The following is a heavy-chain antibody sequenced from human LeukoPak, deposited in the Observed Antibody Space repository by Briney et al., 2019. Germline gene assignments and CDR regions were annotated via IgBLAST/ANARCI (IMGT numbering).Heavy chain of an antibody. J-gene: IGHJ4*02. CDR2: INTNGANT. Sequence: GGSLRLSCSASGFTFKSYAMHWVRQAPGKGLEYVSSINTNGANTYYADSVKGRFTISRDNSRNTVYVQMNSLRAEDTAVYYCANRGSYYHLDYWGQGTLVTVSS. CDR1: GFTFKSYA. D-gene: IGHD1-26*01. V-gene: IGHV3-64*04. CDR3: ANRGSYYHLDY.